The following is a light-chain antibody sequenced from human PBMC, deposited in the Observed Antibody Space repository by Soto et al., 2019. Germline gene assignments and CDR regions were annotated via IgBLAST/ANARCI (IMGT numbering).Light chain of an antibody. CDR3: QQCGGSPT. Sequence: DIVLTQSPGTLSLSPGERASLSCRASQRISSTFLAWYQQKPGQAPXLLIYGASSRATGIPDRFSGSGSGTDFTLTISRLEAEDFAMYDCQQCGGSPTFGQGTKVDIK. CDR2: GAS. V-gene: IGKV3-20*01. J-gene: IGKJ1*01. CDR1: QRISSTF.